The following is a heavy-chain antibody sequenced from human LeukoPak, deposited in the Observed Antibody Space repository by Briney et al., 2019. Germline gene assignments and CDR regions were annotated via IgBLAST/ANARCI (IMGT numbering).Heavy chain of an antibody. CDR2: VNSDGSYT. J-gene: IGHJ3*02. V-gene: IGHV3-74*01. Sequence: GGSLRLSCAASGFTFSSYWMHWVRRAPGKGLVWVSGVNSDGSYTSYADSVKGRFTISRDNAKNTLYLQMNSLRAEDTAVYYCARDAVERAFDIWGQGTMVTVSS. CDR3: ARDAVERAFDI. CDR1: GFTFSSYW. D-gene: IGHD1-1*01.